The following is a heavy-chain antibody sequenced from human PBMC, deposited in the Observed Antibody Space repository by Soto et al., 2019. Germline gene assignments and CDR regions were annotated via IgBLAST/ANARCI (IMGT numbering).Heavy chain of an antibody. J-gene: IGHJ5*02. D-gene: IGHD2-2*01. CDR1: GYTLTELS. CDR2: FDPEDGET. V-gene: IGHV1-24*01. Sequence: ASVKVSCKVSGYTLTELSMHWVRQAPGKGLEWMGGFDPEDGETIYAQKFQGRVTMTEDTSTDTAYMELSSLRSEDTAVYYCATFFFRGTSSNWFDPWGQGTLVTVSS. CDR3: ATFFFRGTSSNWFDP.